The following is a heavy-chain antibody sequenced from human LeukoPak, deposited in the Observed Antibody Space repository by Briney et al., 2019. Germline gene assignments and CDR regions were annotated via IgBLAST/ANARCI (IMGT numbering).Heavy chain of an antibody. D-gene: IGHD3-22*01. V-gene: IGHV5-51*01. Sequence: GESLKISCQGSGYSFTSCWIGWVRQMSGKGLEWMGIIYPGDSDTKYSPSFQGQVTISADRSISTAYLQWSSLKASDTAMYYCARTYYYAGSGSITFDYWGQGTLVTVSS. J-gene: IGHJ4*02. CDR3: ARTYYYAGSGSITFDY. CDR1: GYSFTSCW. CDR2: IYPGDSDT.